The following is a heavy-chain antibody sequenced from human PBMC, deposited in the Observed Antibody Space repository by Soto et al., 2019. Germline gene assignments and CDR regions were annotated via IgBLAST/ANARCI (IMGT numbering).Heavy chain of an antibody. V-gene: IGHV3-30-3*01. D-gene: IGHD3-9*01. CDR3: ARDVLLLRYLYVFDI. CDR1: GFTFSSYA. Sequence: QVQLVESGGGVVQPGRSLRLSCAASGFTFSSYAMHWVRQAPGKGLEWVTLISYDGSTKYNADSVKGRFTISRDNSKNPLYMEMNSLRAEDTAVYYCARDVLLLRYLYVFDIWGQGTMVTVSS. CDR2: ISYDGSTK. J-gene: IGHJ3*02.